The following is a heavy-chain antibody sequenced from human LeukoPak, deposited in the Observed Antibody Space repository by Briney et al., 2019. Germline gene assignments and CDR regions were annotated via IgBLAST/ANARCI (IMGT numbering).Heavy chain of an antibody. CDR2: IIPILGIA. D-gene: IGHD2-15*01. V-gene: IGHV1-69*04. CDR3: ATGAPGYCSGGSCSQNPYYYYGMDV. CDR1: GYTFTSYG. Sequence: ASVKVSCKASGYTFTSYGISWVRQAPGQGLEWMGRIIPILGIANYAQKFQGRVTITADKSTSTAYMELSSLRSEDTAVYYCATGAPGYCSGGSCSQNPYYYYGMDVWGQGTTVTVSS. J-gene: IGHJ6*02.